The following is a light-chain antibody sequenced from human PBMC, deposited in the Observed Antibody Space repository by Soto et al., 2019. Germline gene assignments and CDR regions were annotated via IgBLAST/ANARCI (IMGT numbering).Light chain of an antibody. CDR3: QQYNNWPRT. CDR2: GAS. V-gene: IGKV3-15*01. Sequence: EIQMTQSPSSLSVSAGERATISCRASQSVSSNLAWYQQQPGQAPRLLIYGASSRDSGIPARFSGSGSGTEFTLTISSLQSEDFGTYYCQQYNNWPRTFGEGTKVDIK. CDR1: QSVSSN. J-gene: IGKJ4*02.